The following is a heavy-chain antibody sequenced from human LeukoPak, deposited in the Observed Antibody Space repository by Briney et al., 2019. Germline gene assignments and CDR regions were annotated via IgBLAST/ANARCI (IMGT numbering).Heavy chain of an antibody. CDR3: AEGAQQLATSDFDY. V-gene: IGHV3-23*01. J-gene: IGHJ4*02. Sequence: GGSLRLSCAASGFTFSSCAMSWVRQAPGKGLEWVSDISGSGGSTYYADSVKGRFTNSRDNSNNTLYLQMNSLRAEDTAVYYCAEGAQQLATSDFDYWGQGTLVTVSS. D-gene: IGHD6-13*01. CDR1: GFTFSSCA. CDR2: ISGSGGST.